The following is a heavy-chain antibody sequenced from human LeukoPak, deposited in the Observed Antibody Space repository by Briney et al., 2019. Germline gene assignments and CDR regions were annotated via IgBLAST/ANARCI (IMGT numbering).Heavy chain of an antibody. CDR1: GGPISTPY. J-gene: IGHJ4*02. Sequence: TSETLSLTCTVSGGPISTPYWGWIRQPPGEGLEWIGYLDHSGTTNCNPSLKSRVTISVDTSKNQFALKLTSVTAADTDVYYCARLYCYAGSCYAGLDHWGQGTLVTVSS. D-gene: IGHD3-22*01. CDR2: LDHSGTT. CDR3: ARLYCYAGSCYAGLDH. V-gene: IGHV4-59*08.